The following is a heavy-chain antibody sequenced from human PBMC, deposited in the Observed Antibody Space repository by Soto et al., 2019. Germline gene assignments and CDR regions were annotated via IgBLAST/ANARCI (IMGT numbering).Heavy chain of an antibody. CDR1: GFTFSSYA. CDR3: AKVADFWSGYLGYFDY. Sequence: GGSLRLSCAASGFTFSSYAMSWVRQAPGKGLEWVSAISGSGGSTYYADSVKGRFTISRDNSKTTLYLQMNSMRAEDTAVYYCAKVADFWSGYLGYFDYWGQGTLVTVSS. V-gene: IGHV3-23*01. CDR2: ISGSGGST. J-gene: IGHJ4*02. D-gene: IGHD3-3*01.